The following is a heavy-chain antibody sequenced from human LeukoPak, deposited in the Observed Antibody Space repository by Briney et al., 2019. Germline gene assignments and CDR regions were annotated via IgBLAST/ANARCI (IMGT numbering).Heavy chain of an antibody. Sequence: GGSLRLSCAASGFIFSSYSMNWVRQAPGKGLEWVSSIISGSGYIYYADSVKGRFTISRDNAKNSLYLQMNSLRAEDTAVYYCARERSVSDLDQWGQGTLVTVSS. D-gene: IGHD5/OR15-5a*01. CDR3: ARERSVSDLDQ. CDR1: GFIFSSYS. V-gene: IGHV3-21*01. J-gene: IGHJ4*02. CDR2: IISGSGYI.